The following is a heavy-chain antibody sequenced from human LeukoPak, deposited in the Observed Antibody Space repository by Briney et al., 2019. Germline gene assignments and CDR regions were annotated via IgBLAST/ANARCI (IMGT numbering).Heavy chain of an antibody. Sequence: SETLSLTCDVSGGSISSSNWWTWVRQPPGKGLEWIGEIYHSGSTNYNPSLKSRVSISIDKSKNQFSLKLSSVTAADTAVYYCARAGPRGDMMSHCDYWGQGTLVTVSS. CDR3: ARAGPRGDMMSHCDY. CDR1: GGSISSSNW. J-gene: IGHJ4*02. D-gene: IGHD3-10*01. V-gene: IGHV4-4*02. CDR2: IYHSGST.